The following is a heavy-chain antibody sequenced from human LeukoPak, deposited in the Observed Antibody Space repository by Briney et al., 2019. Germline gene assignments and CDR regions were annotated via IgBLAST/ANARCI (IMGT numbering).Heavy chain of an antibody. CDR3: ARASDGDYVGWYFDL. D-gene: IGHD4-17*01. CDR1: GFTFSSYW. V-gene: IGHV3-7*01. Sequence: GGSLRLSCAASGFTFSSYWMNWVRQAPGKGLEWVANIKHDGSEKYYVDSVKGRFTISRDNAKNSLYLQMNSLRAEDTAVYHCARASDGDYVGWYFDLWGRGTLVTVSS. CDR2: IKHDGSEK. J-gene: IGHJ2*01.